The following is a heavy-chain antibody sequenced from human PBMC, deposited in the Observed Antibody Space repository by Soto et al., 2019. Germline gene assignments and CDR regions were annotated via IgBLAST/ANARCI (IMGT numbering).Heavy chain of an antibody. J-gene: IGHJ4*02. CDR1: GFTFDDYT. Sequence: EVQLVESGGVVVQPGGSLRLSCAASGFTFDDYTMHWVRQAPGKGLEWVSLISWDGGSTYYADSVKGRFTISRDNSKNYLYLQMNSLRTEDTVLYYCAKDRGRPPNMFGRAVAGTLAAFDYWGQGTLVTVSS. D-gene: IGHD6-19*01. CDR3: AKDRGRPPNMFGRAVAGTLAAFDY. CDR2: ISWDGGST. V-gene: IGHV3-43*01.